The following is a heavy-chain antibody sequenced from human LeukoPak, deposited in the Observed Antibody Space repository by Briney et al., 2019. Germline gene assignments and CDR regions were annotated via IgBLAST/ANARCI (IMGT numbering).Heavy chain of an antibody. D-gene: IGHD3-22*01. V-gene: IGHV4-59*01. CDR3: ARDRYYYDSSARYFDY. CDR2: VDHTGST. Sequence: SETLSLTCSVSDDSITMYYWTWIRQPPGKGLEWIGYVDHTGSTNFNPSLNGRVSISRDTSKNLFSLRLRSVTAADTAVYYCARDRYYYDSSARYFDYWGQGTLVTVSS. J-gene: IGHJ4*02. CDR1: DDSITMYY.